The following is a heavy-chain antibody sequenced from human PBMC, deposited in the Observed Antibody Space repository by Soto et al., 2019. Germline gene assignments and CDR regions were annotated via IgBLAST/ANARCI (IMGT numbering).Heavy chain of an antibody. V-gene: IGHV1-18*01. J-gene: IGHJ6*02. CDR2: ISAYNGNT. D-gene: IGHD3-3*01. CDR1: GYTFTSYG. Sequence: QVQLVQSGAEVKKPGASVKVSCKASGYTFTSYGISWVRQAPGQGLEWMGWISAYNGNTNYAQKLQGRVTMTTDTSTSTAYMELRSLRSDDTAVYYCARDSITIFGVVPYHYYGMDVWGQGTTVTVSS. CDR3: ARDSITIFGVVPYHYYGMDV.